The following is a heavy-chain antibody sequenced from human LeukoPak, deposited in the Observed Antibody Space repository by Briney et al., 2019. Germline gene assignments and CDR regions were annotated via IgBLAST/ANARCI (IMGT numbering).Heavy chain of an antibody. CDR3: TRVNVKHGWSNVDY. D-gene: IGHD6-19*01. CDR2: IYYSGKT. CDR1: GDSMNNYY. Sequence: SETLSLTCTVSGDSMNNYYWSWIRQPPGKGLEWIGGIYYSGKTYYNPSLKSRVTISLDTSKNQFSLRLSSVTAADTAMYYCTRVNVKHGWSNVDYWGQGTLVTVSS. J-gene: IGHJ4*02. V-gene: IGHV4-59*01.